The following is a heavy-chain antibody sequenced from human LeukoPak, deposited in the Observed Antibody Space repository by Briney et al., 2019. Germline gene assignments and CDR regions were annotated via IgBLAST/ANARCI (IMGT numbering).Heavy chain of an antibody. CDR1: GYTFTSYG. Sequence: ASGKVSCKASGYTFTSYGISWVRQAPGQGLEWMGWISVYNGNTNYAQKLQGRVTMTTDTSTSTAYMELRSLRSDDTAVYYCARGQSYYDSSGSTLDYWGQGTLVTVSS. CDR2: ISVYNGNT. CDR3: ARGQSYYDSSGSTLDY. J-gene: IGHJ4*02. D-gene: IGHD3-22*01. V-gene: IGHV1-18*01.